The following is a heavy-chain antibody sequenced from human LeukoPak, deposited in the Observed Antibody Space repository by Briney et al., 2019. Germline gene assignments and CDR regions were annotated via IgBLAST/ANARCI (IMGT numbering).Heavy chain of an antibody. CDR1: GGSISSYY. J-gene: IGHJ6*02. CDR3: ARTNCGGDCYKYYYYGMDV. Sequence: SDTLSLTCTVSGGSISSYYWSWIRQPPGKGLEWIGYIYYSGSTNYNPSLKSRVTISVDTSKNQFSLKLSSVTAADTAVYYCARTNCGGDCYKYYYYGMDVWGQGTTVTVSS. CDR2: IYYSGST. D-gene: IGHD2-21*02. V-gene: IGHV4-59*07.